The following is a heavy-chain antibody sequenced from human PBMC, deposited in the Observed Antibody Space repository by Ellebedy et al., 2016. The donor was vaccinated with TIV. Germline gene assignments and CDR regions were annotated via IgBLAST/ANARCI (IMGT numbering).Heavy chain of an antibody. CDR2: VFYTGSP. J-gene: IGHJ4*02. CDR1: GGSVSSTRYY. Sequence: MPSEPLSLTCSVSGGSVSSTRYYWAWIRQPPGKALEYIGSVFYTGSPYYNPSFKSRVTLSADTSKNQFSLNLRTVTAADTAVYYCARTDPWQPIDDWGQGILVSVSS. V-gene: IGHV4-39*01. D-gene: IGHD2-21*02. CDR3: ARTDPWQPIDD.